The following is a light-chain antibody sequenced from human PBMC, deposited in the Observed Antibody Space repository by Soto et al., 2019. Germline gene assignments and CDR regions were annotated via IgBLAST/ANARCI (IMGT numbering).Light chain of an antibody. CDR1: SSDVGSYNL. Sequence: QSALTQPASVSGSPGQSITISGTGTSSDVGSYNLVSWYQQHPGKAPKLMIYEGNKRPSGVSNRFSGSKSGNTASLTISGLQAEDEADYYFCSYAGSSTLVFGGGTKLTVL. CDR3: CSYAGSSTLV. J-gene: IGLJ2*01. CDR2: EGN. V-gene: IGLV2-23*01.